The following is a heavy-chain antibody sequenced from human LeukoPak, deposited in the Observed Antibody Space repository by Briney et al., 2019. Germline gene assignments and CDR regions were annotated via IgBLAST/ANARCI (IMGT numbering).Heavy chain of an antibody. D-gene: IGHD3-22*01. V-gene: IGHV3-74*01. Sequence: GGSLRLSCAASGFTFSTYWMHWVRHAPGKGLVWVSRIKSDGSTNYADSVKGRFTISRDNANNTLSLQMNSLRPEDTGVYYCARAPSEIGGYYPEYFRHWGQGTLVTVSS. J-gene: IGHJ1*01. CDR3: ARAPSEIGGYYPEYFRH. CDR1: GFTFSTYW. CDR2: IKSDGST.